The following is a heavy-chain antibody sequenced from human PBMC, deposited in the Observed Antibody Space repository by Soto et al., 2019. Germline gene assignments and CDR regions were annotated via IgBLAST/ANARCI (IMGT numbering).Heavy chain of an antibody. J-gene: IGHJ6*02. CDR1: DGSFSGYY. CDR3: ARADRTLVTSYSLDV. Sequence: SETLSLTCAVYDGSFSGYYWTWIRQPPGKGLEWIGEINHSGTINFNPSLKSRLTISLDTSKKHFSLKLSSVTDADTAAYYCARADRTLVTSYSLDVWGQGTTVTVSS. CDR2: INHSGTI. D-gene: IGHD2-21*02. V-gene: IGHV4-34*01.